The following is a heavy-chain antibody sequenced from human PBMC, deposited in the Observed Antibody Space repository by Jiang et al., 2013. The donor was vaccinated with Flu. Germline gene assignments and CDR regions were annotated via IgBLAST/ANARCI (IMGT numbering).Heavy chain of an antibody. D-gene: IGHD6-19*01. J-gene: IGHJ6*04. V-gene: IGHV4-34*01. Sequence: LLKPSETLSLTCAVYGGSFSGYYWSWIRQPPGKGLEWIGEINHSGSTNYNPSLKSRVTISVDTSKNQFSLKLSSVTAADTAVYYCARGRYSSGWLYYYGMDVWGKGTTVTVSS. CDR2: INHSGST. CDR3: ARGRYSSGWLYYYGMDV. CDR1: GGSFSGYY.